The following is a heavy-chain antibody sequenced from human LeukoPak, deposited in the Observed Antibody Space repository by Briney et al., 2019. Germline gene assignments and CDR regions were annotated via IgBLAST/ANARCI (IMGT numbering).Heavy chain of an antibody. D-gene: IGHD5-18*01. Sequence: PGRSLRPSCTVSGFTPGVDAMSWVRQAPGEGLEWVGFIRSKAYGGTTEYAASVKGRFTISRDDSRSIAYLQVNSLKTQDTAVYYCTRRAGYCHGDAFDIWGQGTMVTVSS. V-gene: IGHV3-49*04. CDR1: GFTPGVDA. CDR2: IRSKAYGGTT. CDR3: TRRAGYCHGDAFDI. J-gene: IGHJ3*02.